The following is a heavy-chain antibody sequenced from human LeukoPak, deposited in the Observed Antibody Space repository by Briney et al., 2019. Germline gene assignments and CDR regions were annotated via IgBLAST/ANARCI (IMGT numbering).Heavy chain of an antibody. CDR3: ARKGEVTAPTKNAFDF. J-gene: IGHJ3*01. CDR2: IKQDGSDK. D-gene: IGHD2-21*02. Sequence: PGGSLRLSCAASGFTFSTYWMSWVRQAPGKGLEWVANIKQDGSDKYYVDSVEGRFTISRDNAKNSLYLQMNSLRAEDTAVYFCARKGEVTAPTKNAFDFWGQGTVVTVSS. V-gene: IGHV3-7*01. CDR1: GFTFSTYW.